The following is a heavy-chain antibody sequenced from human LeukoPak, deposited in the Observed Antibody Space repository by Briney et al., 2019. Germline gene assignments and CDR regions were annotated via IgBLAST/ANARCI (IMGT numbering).Heavy chain of an antibody. Sequence: ASVKVSCKASGYTFTDYYMHWVQQAPGKGLEWMGLVDPEDGETIYAEKFQGRVTITADTSTDTAYMELSSLRSEDTAVYYCARESMVRGVNNSDYWGQGTLVTVSS. CDR1: GYTFTDYY. CDR2: VDPEDGET. V-gene: IGHV1-69-2*01. D-gene: IGHD3-10*01. J-gene: IGHJ4*02. CDR3: ARESMVRGVNNSDY.